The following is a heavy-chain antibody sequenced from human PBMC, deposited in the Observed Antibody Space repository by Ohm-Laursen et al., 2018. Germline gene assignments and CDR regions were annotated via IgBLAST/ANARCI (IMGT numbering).Heavy chain of an antibody. D-gene: IGHD3-22*01. J-gene: IGHJ3*02. CDR3: TYYYDSSGYAPGAFDI. V-gene: IGHV1-2*02. Sequence: GSSVKVSCKASGYTFTGYYMHWVRQAPGQGLEWMGWINPNSGGTNYAQKFQGRVTMTRDTSISTAYMELSRLRSDDTAVYYCTYYYDSSGYAPGAFDIWGQGTMVTVSS. CDR1: GYTFTGYY. CDR2: INPNSGGT.